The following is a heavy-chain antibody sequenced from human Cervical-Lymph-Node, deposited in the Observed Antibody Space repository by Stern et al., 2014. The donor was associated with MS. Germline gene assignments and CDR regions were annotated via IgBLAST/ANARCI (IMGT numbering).Heavy chain of an antibody. V-gene: IGHV1-69*01. CDR2: TNRLFGTS. D-gene: IGHD6-13*01. CDR3: TRDQGGIAAY. Sequence: VQLGQSGAEVKQPGSSVKVSCKASGGTFRLNTISWVRQAPGHGLEGMGGTNRLFGTSNYAQKFQGRVTTTADESPSTAYMELNSLRSEDTAIYFCTRDQGGIAAYWGQGTLVTVSS. J-gene: IGHJ4*02. CDR1: GGTFRLNT.